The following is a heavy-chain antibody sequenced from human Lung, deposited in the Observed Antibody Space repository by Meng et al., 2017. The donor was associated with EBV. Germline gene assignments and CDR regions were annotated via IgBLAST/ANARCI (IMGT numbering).Heavy chain of an antibody. V-gene: IGHV4-4*02. Sequence: VQRQGWASGLLKPWGNLTLTCTFSGDSISSGILWSWVRQPPGKGLEWIGEVYHRGDTNYNPSLKSRVVISVDRSKNQFSLNLSSVTAADTAVYYCGRDQGRQLINHWGQGTLVTVSS. J-gene: IGHJ4*02. CDR2: VYHRGDT. D-gene: IGHD1-1*01. CDR1: GDSISSGIL. CDR3: GRDQGRQLINH.